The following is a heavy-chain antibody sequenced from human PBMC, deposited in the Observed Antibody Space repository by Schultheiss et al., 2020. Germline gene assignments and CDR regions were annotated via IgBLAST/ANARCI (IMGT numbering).Heavy chain of an antibody. CDR3: ARGYSGGSWFDP. CDR1: GYSISSGYY. J-gene: IGHJ5*02. V-gene: IGHV4-38-2*01. D-gene: IGHD3-22*01. Sequence: SETLSLTCAVSGYSISSGYYWSWIRQPPGKGLEWIGEINHSGSTNYNPSLKSRVTISVDTSKNQFSLKLSSVTAADTAVYYCARGYSGGSWFDPWGQGTLVNVSS. CDR2: INHSGST.